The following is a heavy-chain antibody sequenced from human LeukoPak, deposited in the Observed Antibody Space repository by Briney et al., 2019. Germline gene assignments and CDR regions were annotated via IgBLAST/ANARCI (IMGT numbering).Heavy chain of an antibody. J-gene: IGHJ4*02. V-gene: IGHV3-7*01. CDR3: ARDLSADSSGWDRHFDY. D-gene: IGHD6-19*01. CDR1: GFTFSSYW. Sequence: GGSLRLSCVASGFTFSSYWMSWVRQAPGKVLEWVANIKQDGSEIYYVDSVKGRFTISRDNAKNSLYLQMNSLRAEDTAVYYCARDLSADSSGWDRHFDYWGQGTLVTVSS. CDR2: IKQDGSEI.